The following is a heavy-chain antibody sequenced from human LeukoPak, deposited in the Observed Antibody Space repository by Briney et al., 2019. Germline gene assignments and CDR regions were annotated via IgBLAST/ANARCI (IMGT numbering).Heavy chain of an antibody. CDR3: ARAKVIVPDY. Sequence: GASVKVSCKASGYTFTGYYMHWMRQAPGQGPEWMGWITPNCGGTSYAQKFQGGVTMTRDTSISTAYMELSRLRSDDTAVYYCARAKVIVPDYWGQGTLVTVSS. V-gene: IGHV1-2*02. J-gene: IGHJ4*02. CDR1: GYTFTGYY. CDR2: ITPNCGGT. D-gene: IGHD5-18*01.